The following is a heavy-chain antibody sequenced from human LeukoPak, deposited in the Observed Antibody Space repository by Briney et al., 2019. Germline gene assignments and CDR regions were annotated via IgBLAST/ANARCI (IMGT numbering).Heavy chain of an antibody. CDR2: IYYSGST. CDR3: ARAPSVVITSGDFDI. V-gene: IGHV4-30-4*01. D-gene: IGHD3-22*01. J-gene: IGHJ3*02. CDR1: GGSISSGDYY. Sequence: SETLSLTCTVSGGSISSGDYYWSWIRQPPGKGLEWIGYIYYSGSTYYNPSLKSRVTISVDTSKNQFSLKLSSVTAADTAVYYCARAPSVVITSGDFDIWGQGTMVTVSS.